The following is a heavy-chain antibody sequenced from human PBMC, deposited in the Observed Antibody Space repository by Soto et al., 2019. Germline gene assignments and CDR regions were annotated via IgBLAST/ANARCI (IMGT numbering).Heavy chain of an antibody. CDR1: GFTFSTYA. CDR3: ARGGPYYYDSSDWGAFHI. V-gene: IGHV3-30-3*01. Sequence: QVQLVESGGGVVQPGRSLRLSCAASGFTFSTYAMHWVRQAPGKGLDWVAVISYDGSNKYYADSVKGRFTISRDNSKNTLYPQMNSLRAEDTTVYYCARGGPYYYDSSDWGAFHIWGQGTMVTVSS. D-gene: IGHD3-22*01. J-gene: IGHJ3*02. CDR2: ISYDGSNK.